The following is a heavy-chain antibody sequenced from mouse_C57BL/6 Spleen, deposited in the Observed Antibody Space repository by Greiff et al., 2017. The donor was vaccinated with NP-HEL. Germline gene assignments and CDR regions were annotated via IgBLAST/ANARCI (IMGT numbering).Heavy chain of an antibody. Sequence: DVHLVESEGGLVQPGSSMKLSCTASGFTFSDYYMAWVRQVPEKGLEWVANINYDGSSTYYLDSLKSRFIISRDNAKNILYLQMSSLKSEDTATYYCARDEGSYIDYWGQGTTLTVSS. J-gene: IGHJ2*01. CDR3: ARDEGSYIDY. V-gene: IGHV5-16*01. CDR1: GFTFSDYY. CDR2: INYDGSST.